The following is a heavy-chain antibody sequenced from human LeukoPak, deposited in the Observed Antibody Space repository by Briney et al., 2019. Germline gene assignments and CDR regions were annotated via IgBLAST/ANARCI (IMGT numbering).Heavy chain of an antibody. Sequence: SETLSLTCTVSGGSISRGNSYWSWIRQPPGKGLEWIGYIYYSGTTYYNPSLKSRVTISVDTSKNQFSLKLSSVTAADTAVYYCASYPTWAGVDYWGQGTLVTVSS. J-gene: IGHJ4*02. CDR2: IYYSGTT. CDR1: GGSISRGNSY. D-gene: IGHD6-19*01. V-gene: IGHV4-30-4*02. CDR3: ASYPTWAGVDY.